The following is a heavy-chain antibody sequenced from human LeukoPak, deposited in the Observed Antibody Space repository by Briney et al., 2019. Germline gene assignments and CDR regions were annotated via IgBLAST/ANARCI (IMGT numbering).Heavy chain of an antibody. CDR1: GGSFSGYY. J-gene: IGHJ5*02. CDR3: ARGDLYQQCNWFDP. V-gene: IGHV4-34*01. D-gene: IGHD2-2*01. CDR2: INHSGST. Sequence: SETLSLTCAVYGGSFSGYYWSWIRQPPGKGLEWIGEINHSGSTNYNPSLKSRVTISVDTSKNQFSLKLSSVTAADTAVYYCARGDLYQQCNWFDPWGQGTLVTVSS.